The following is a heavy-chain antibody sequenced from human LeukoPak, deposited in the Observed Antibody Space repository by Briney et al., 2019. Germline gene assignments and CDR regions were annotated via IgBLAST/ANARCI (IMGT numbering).Heavy chain of an antibody. V-gene: IGHV1-2*02. J-gene: IGHJ4*02. Sequence: ASVKVSCKASGYTFSGYYIHWVRQAPGQGLEWMGWISPSTGGTNYAQRFQGRVIMTRDTSIATAYMELRRLRSDDTAVYYCARELSSGIDYWGQGTLVTVSS. CDR3: ARELSSGIDY. CDR2: ISPSTGGT. D-gene: IGHD3-22*01. CDR1: GYTFSGYY.